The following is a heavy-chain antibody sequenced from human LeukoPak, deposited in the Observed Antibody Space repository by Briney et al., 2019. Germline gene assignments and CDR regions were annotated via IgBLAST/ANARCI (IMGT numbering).Heavy chain of an antibody. Sequence: ASVKVSCKASGYTFTNYGISWVRQAPGQGLEWMGWIGTSSGSTNYAQKLQGRVTMTTDTSTSTAYMELRSLRSDDTAVYYCARPPGIAARRDAFDIWGQGTMVTVSS. CDR3: ARPPGIAARRDAFDI. D-gene: IGHD6-6*01. CDR2: IGTSSGST. V-gene: IGHV1-18*01. J-gene: IGHJ3*02. CDR1: GYTFTNYG.